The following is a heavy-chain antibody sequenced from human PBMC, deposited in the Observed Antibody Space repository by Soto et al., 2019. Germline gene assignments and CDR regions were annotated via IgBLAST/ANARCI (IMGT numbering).Heavy chain of an antibody. Sequence: QVQLVQSGAEVKKPGASVKVSCKASGYTFTSYDVNWVRQATGQGLEWMGWMNPNSGNTGYAQEFQGRVTMTRNTSISTAYMDLSSLRSDDTAVYYCARERAAAGFDYWGQGTLVTVSS. CDR3: ARERAAAGFDY. J-gene: IGHJ4*02. CDR2: MNPNSGNT. V-gene: IGHV1-8*01. D-gene: IGHD6-13*01. CDR1: GYTFTSYD.